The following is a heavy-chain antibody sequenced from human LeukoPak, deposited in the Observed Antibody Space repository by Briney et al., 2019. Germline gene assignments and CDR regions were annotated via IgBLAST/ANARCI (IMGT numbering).Heavy chain of an antibody. V-gene: IGHV4-59*08. CDR1: GGSFSSYY. CDR2: IYYSGNT. J-gene: IGHJ5*02. D-gene: IGHD3-22*01. CDR3: ARGHYYDSSDYAGWFDP. Sequence: SETLSLTCTVSGGSFSSYYWSWIRQAPGKGLEWIGYIYYSGNTNYNPSLKSRVTISIDTSKNQFSLKLSSVTAADTAVYYCARGHYYDSSDYAGWFDPWGQGTLVTVSS.